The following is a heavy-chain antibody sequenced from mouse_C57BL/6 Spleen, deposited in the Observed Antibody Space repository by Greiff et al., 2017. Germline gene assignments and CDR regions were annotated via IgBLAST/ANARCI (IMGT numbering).Heavy chain of an antibody. CDR1: GYAFSSSW. CDR3: ARTYRGAMDY. Sequence: QVHLQQSGPELVKPGASVKISCKASGYAFSSSWMNWVKQRPGKGLEWIGRIYPGDGDTNYNGKFKGKATLTADKSSSTAYMQLSSLTSEDSAVYFCARTYRGAMDYWGQGTSVTVSS. J-gene: IGHJ4*01. V-gene: IGHV1-82*01. CDR2: IYPGDGDT. D-gene: IGHD5-1*01.